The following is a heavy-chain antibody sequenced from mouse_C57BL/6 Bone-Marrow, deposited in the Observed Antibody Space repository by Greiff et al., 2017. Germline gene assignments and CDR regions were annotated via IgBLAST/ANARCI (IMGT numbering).Heavy chain of an antibody. CDR3: AREGYGLDY. D-gene: IGHD1-1*02. V-gene: IGHV1-69*01. CDR2: IDPSDSYT. CDR1: GYTFTSYW. J-gene: IGHJ2*01. Sequence: VQLQQSGAELVMPGASVKLSCKASGYTFTSYWMHWVKQRPGQGLEWIGEIDPSDSYTNYNQKFKGKSTLTVDKSSSTAYMQLSSLTSEDSAVYYCAREGYGLDYWGQGTTLTVSS.